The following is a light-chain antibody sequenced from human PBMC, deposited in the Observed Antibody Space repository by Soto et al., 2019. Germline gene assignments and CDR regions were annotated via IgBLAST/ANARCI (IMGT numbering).Light chain of an antibody. Sequence: QSVLTQPPSASGTPGQRVTISCSGSRSNIGSNTVNWYQQLPGTAPKLLIYSNNQRPSGVPDRFSGSKSGTSASLAITGLQAEDEADYYCQAYDYSLTASVFGGGTKLTVL. CDR3: QAYDYSLTASV. CDR1: RSNIGSNT. CDR2: SNN. V-gene: IGLV1-44*01. J-gene: IGLJ3*02.